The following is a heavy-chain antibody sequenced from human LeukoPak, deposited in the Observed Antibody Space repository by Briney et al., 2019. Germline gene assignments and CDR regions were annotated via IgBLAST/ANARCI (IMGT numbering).Heavy chain of an antibody. V-gene: IGHV3-21*01. CDR2: ISSSSSYI. Sequence: PGGSLRLSCAASGFTFSSYSMNWVRQAPGKGLEWVSSISSSSSYIYYTDSVKGRFTISRDNAKNSLYLQMSSLRAEDTAVYYCARDPPGLRYFDWLFDAFDIWGQGTMVTVSS. CDR3: ARDPPGLRYFDWLFDAFDI. CDR1: GFTFSSYS. J-gene: IGHJ3*02. D-gene: IGHD3-9*01.